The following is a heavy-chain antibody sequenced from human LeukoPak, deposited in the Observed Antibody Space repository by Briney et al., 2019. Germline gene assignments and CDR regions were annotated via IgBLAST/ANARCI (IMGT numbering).Heavy chain of an antibody. J-gene: IGHJ4*02. CDR3: ARDPGYAVYYFDY. V-gene: IGHV4-31*03. D-gene: IGHD1-1*01. CDR2: IYYTGST. Sequence: SETLSLTCTVSGGSISSAGSSWSWIRQHPGKGLEWIGYIYYTGSTSYNPSLKRRVIMSVDTSKNQFSLKLSSVTAADTAVYYCARDPGYAVYYFDYWGQGTLVTVSS. CDR1: GGSISSAGSS.